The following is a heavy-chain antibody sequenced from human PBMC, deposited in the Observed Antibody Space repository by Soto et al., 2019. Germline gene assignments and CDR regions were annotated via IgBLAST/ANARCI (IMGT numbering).Heavy chain of an antibody. Sequence: GGSLRLSCAASGFTFSSYAMSWVRQAPGKGLEWVSAISGSGGSTYYADSVKGRFTISRDNSKNTLYLQMNSLRAEDTAVYYCAKPGARYYYGSGTKTEDVWGKGTTVTVSS. D-gene: IGHD3-10*01. CDR1: GFTFSSYA. CDR3: AKPGARYYYGSGTKTEDV. CDR2: ISGSGGST. J-gene: IGHJ6*04. V-gene: IGHV3-23*01.